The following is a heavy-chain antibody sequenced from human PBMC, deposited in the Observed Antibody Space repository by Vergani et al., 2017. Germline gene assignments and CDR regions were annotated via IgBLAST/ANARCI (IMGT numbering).Heavy chain of an antibody. CDR3: ARHKEQLVPGNYYYYYYMDV. Sequence: QLQLQESDPGLVKPSETLSLTCTVSGGSIRSTFYYWGWIRQPPGKGLEWIGTIYYSGSTYYNPSLKSRVTISVDTSKNQFSLKLNSVTAADTAVYYCARHKEQLVPGNYYYYYYMDVWGKGTTVTVS. V-gene: IGHV4-39*01. CDR2: IYYSGST. D-gene: IGHD6-13*01. CDR1: GGSIRSTFYY. J-gene: IGHJ6*03.